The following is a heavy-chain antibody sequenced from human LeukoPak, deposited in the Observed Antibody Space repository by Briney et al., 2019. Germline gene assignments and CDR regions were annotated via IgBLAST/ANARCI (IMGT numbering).Heavy chain of an antibody. J-gene: IGHJ3*02. CDR1: GFTFSDYY. CDR2: ISSSGSTI. CDR3: ARDLAPSGGWFDAFDI. V-gene: IGHV3-11*04. Sequence: SGGSLRLSCAASGFTFSDYYMSWIRQAPGKGLEWVSYISSSGSTINYADSVKGRCTISRDNAKNSLYLQMNSLRAEDTAVYYCARDLAPSGGWFDAFDIWGQGTMVTVSS. D-gene: IGHD6-19*01.